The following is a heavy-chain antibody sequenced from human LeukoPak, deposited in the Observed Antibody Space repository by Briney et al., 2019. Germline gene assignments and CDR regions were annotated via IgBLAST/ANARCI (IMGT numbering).Heavy chain of an antibody. CDR3: AGGKTYSGYDWYNWFDP. CDR1: GYTFTSYG. Sequence: ASVKVSCKASGYTFTSYGISWVRQAPGQGLEWMGWISAYNGNTNYAQKLQGRVTMTTDTSTSTAYMELRSLRSDDTAVYYCAGGKTYSGYDWYNWFDPWGQGTLVTVSS. J-gene: IGHJ5*02. D-gene: IGHD5-12*01. CDR2: ISAYNGNT. V-gene: IGHV1-18*01.